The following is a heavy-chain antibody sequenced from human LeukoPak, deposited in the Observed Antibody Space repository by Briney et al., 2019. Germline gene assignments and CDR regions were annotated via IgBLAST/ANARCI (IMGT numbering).Heavy chain of an antibody. D-gene: IGHD3-9*01. J-gene: IGHJ4*02. CDR3: AREPGYSGSFDY. V-gene: IGHV4-4*07. CDR1: GGSFSSYY. CDR2: IYTSGST. Sequence: SETLSLTCAVYGGSFSSYYWSWIRQPAGKGLEWIGRIYTSGSTNYNPSLKSRVTISVDKSKNQFSLKLSSVTAADTAVYYCAREPGYSGSFDYWGQGTLVTVSS.